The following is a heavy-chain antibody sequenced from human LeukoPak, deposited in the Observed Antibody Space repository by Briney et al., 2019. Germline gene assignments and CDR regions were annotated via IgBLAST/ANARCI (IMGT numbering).Heavy chain of an antibody. CDR1: GFPFSSYA. V-gene: IGHV3-23*01. CDR3: AKGTHPSYGVPFDP. J-gene: IGHJ5*02. Sequence: GGSLRLSCAASGFPFSSYAMTWVRQAPGKGLEWVSSISGDGATTYHADSVKGRFTISRDNSKNTLYLQMNSLRAEDTAVYYCAKGTHPSYGVPFDPWGQGTLVTVSS. CDR2: ISGDGATT. D-gene: IGHD4-17*01.